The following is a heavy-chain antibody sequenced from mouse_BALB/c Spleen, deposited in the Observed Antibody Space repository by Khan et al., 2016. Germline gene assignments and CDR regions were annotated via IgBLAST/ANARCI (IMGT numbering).Heavy chain of an antibody. J-gene: IGHJ2*01. Sequence: EVQLQESGPDLVKPSQSLSLTCTVTGYSIISGYSWHWIRQFPENKLEWMAYIHYSGSTNYNPSLKSRISLTRDTSKNRFILKLNSVTTEDTATYYCAGVTTGDYFDYWGPGTTLTVSS. CDR1: GYSIISGYS. CDR2: IHYSGST. CDR3: AGVTTGDYFDY. D-gene: IGHD2-2*01. V-gene: IGHV3-1*02.